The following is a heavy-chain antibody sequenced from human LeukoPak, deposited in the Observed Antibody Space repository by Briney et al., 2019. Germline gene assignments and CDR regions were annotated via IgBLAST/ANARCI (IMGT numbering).Heavy chain of an antibody. V-gene: IGHV3-23*01. CDR3: AKVQEMGTIPPPFQY. CDR1: GFTFSSYA. CDR2: ISGSGGTT. Sequence: SGGSLRLSCAASGFTFSSYAMSWVRQAPGKGLEWVSAISGSGGTTFYADSVKGRFTISRDNSKNTLYLQVNSLRAADTAVYYCAKVQEMGTIPPPFQYWGQGTLVTVSS. J-gene: IGHJ4*02. D-gene: IGHD5-24*01.